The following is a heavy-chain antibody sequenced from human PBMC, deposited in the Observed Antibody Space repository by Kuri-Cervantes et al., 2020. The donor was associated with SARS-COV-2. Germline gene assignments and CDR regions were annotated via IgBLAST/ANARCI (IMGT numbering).Heavy chain of an antibody. V-gene: IGHV3-21*01. CDR1: GFTFSSYS. D-gene: IGHD3-10*01. CDR3: ARDRPSNYYGSGSSLDAFDI. Sequence: GGSLRLSCAASGFTFSSYSMNWVRQAPGKGLEWDSSISSSSSYIYYADSVKGRFTISRDNAKNSLYLQMNSLRAEDTAVYYCARDRPSNYYGSGSSLDAFDIWGQGTMVTVSS. J-gene: IGHJ3*02. CDR2: ISSSSSYI.